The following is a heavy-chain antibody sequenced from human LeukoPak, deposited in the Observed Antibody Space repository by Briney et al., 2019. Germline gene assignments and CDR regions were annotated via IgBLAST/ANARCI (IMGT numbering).Heavy chain of an antibody. CDR1: GFTFSNYW. D-gene: IGHD3-3*01. Sequence: GGSLRLSCAASGFTFSNYWMRWVRQTPGKGLEWVANIKEDGSEKNYVDSVKGRFTLSRDNAKNSLYLQMNSLRAEDTAVYYCARSGSDFDYWGQGTLVSVSS. J-gene: IGHJ4*02. CDR2: IKEDGSEK. V-gene: IGHV3-7*01. CDR3: ARSGSDFDY.